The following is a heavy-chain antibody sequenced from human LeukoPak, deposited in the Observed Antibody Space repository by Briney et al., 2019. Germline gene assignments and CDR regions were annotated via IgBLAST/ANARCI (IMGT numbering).Heavy chain of an antibody. J-gene: IGHJ4*02. CDR3: ARALRHFDWSTFDY. CDR1: GFIFSSYA. D-gene: IGHD3-9*01. CDR2: ISYDASNK. V-gene: IGHV3-30*04. Sequence: GGSLRLSCAASGFIFSSYAMHWVRQAPGKGLEWVAVISYDASNKYYADSVKGRFTISRDNAKNTLYLQMNSLRGEDTAVYYCARALRHFDWSTFDYWGQGTQVTVSS.